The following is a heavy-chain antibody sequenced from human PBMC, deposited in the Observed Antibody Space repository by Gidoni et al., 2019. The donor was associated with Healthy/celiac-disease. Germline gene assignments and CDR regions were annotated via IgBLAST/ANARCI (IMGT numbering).Heavy chain of an antibody. V-gene: IGHV3-30*18. CDR3: AKETYYYGSGSFPPDY. D-gene: IGHD3-10*01. CDR1: GFTFSSYG. Sequence: QVQLVESGGGVVQPGRSLRLSCAASGFTFSSYGLHWVRQAPGKGLEWVAVISYDGSNKYYADSVKGRFTISRDNSKNTLYLQMNSLRAEDTAVYYCAKETYYYGSGSFPPDYWGQGTLVTVSS. J-gene: IGHJ4*02. CDR2: ISYDGSNK.